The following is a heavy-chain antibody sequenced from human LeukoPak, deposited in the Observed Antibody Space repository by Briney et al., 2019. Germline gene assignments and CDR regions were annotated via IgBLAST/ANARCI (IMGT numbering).Heavy chain of an antibody. D-gene: IGHD3-16*01. CDR1: GYTFTSYG. J-gene: IGHJ4*02. CDR3: ARDSAYDYFDE. V-gene: IGHV1-18*04. Sequence: GASVKVSCKASGYTFTSYGISWVRQAPGQGLEWMGWISAYNGNTNYAQKFQGRVTMTRDTSMSTAYMELRRLRSDDTAVYYCARDSAYDYFDEGGQGTLVTVSS. CDR2: ISAYNGNT.